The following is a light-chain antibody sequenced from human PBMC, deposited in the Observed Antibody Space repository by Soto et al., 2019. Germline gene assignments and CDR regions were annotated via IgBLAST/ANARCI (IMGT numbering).Light chain of an antibody. CDR2: ETT. CDR3: GTWDSSLSAMV. J-gene: IGLJ2*01. Sequence: QSVLTQPPSVSAAPGEKVTISCSGSSSNIGDNYVSWYQQLPGAAPKLLIYETTKRPSEIPDRFSASKSGTSATLGITGLQTGDEADYYCGTWDSSLSAMVFGGGTKLTVL. CDR1: SSNIGDNY. V-gene: IGLV1-51*02.